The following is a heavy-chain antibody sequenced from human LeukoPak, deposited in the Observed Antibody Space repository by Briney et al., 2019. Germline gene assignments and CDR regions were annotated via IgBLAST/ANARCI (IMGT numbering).Heavy chain of an antibody. CDR3: ARSYSSGWYSHYMDV. Sequence: SQTLSLTCTVSGGSISSGSYYWSWIRQPAGKGLEWIGRIYTSGSTNYNPSLKSRVTISVDTSKNQFSLKLSSVTAADTAVYYCARSYSSGWYSHYMDVWGKGTTVTISS. J-gene: IGHJ6*03. CDR2: IYTSGST. D-gene: IGHD6-19*01. V-gene: IGHV4-61*02. CDR1: GGSISSGSYY.